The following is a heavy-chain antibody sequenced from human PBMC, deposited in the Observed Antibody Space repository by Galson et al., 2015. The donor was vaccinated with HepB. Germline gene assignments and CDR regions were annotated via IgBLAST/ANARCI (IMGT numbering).Heavy chain of an antibody. CDR3: MRDLVGGAGDY. CDR1: GFIFTSYA. J-gene: IGHJ4*02. V-gene: IGHV3-64*04. CDR2: IRSNGGST. Sequence: SLRVSCTASGFIFTSYAMNWVRQAPGKGLEYVSGIRSNGGSTYYADSVKGRFTISIDNSKNTLSLQMSSLRAEDTAVYYCMRDLVGGAGDYWGQGTSVTVSS. D-gene: IGHD3-3*01.